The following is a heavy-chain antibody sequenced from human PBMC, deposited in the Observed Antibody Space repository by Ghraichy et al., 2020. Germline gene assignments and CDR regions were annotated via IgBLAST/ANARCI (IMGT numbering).Heavy chain of an antibody. CDR1: GGSVSTSSYY. CDR2: IYYSGRT. D-gene: IGHD4-23*01. CDR3: ARRTGYGGPPWYNWFDP. J-gene: IGHJ5*02. Sequence: SETLSLTCAVSGGSVSTSSYYWGWIRQPPGKGMEWIGNIYYSGRTYYNPSLKSRVTISVDSSKNQFSLKLSSVTAADTAMYFCARRTGYGGPPWYNWFDPWGQGTLVTVSS. V-gene: IGHV4-39*01.